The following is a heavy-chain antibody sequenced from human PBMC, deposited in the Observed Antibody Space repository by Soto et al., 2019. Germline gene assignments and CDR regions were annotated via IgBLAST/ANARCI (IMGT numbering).Heavy chain of an antibody. CDR2: LDPEDGET. Sequence: QVQLVQSGAEVKKPGASVKVSCKVSGYTLTELSMHWVRQAPGKGLEWMGGLDPEDGETIYAQKFQGRVTMTEDTSTDTPYMELSSLRSEDTAVYYCATFSVVCSTSCSTRGFDYWGQGTLVTVS. J-gene: IGHJ4*02. CDR3: ATFSVVCSTSCSTRGFDY. V-gene: IGHV1-24*01. CDR1: GYTLTELS. D-gene: IGHD2-2*01.